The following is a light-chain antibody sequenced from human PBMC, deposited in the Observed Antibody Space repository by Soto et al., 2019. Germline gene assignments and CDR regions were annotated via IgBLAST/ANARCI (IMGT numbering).Light chain of an antibody. J-gene: IGLJ3*02. CDR3: AAWDDSLTGVM. V-gene: IGLV1-47*02. Sequence: QSVLTQPPTASGTPGQRVTISCSGSRYNSGTHYGYWYQQVPGKAPKLLIYSNNQRPSGVPDRFSGSKSGALVSLAISGLRSEDEADYYCAAWDDSLTGVMFGGGTKVTVL. CDR2: SNN. CDR1: RYNSGTHY.